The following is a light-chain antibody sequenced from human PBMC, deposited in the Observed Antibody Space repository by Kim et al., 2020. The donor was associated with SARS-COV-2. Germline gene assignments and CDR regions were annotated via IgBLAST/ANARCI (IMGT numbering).Light chain of an antibody. V-gene: IGKV1-5*03. CDR2: KAS. J-gene: IGKJ2*01. Sequence: ASLGDRVTLAGRASQSISNWLAWYQHKPGKAPKLLIYKASTLQSGVPSRFSGSGSETDFTLTISSLQPDDYATYYCQQYGTYSSFGPGTKVDIK. CDR1: QSISNW. CDR3: QQYGTYSS.